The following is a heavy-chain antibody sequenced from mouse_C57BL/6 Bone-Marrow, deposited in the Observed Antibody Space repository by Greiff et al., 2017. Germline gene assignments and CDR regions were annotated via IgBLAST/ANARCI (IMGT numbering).Heavy chain of an antibody. V-gene: IGHV1-26*01. J-gene: IGHJ3*01. CDR2: INPNNGGT. CDR1: GYTFTDYY. D-gene: IGHD3-2*02. Sequence: LQQSGPELVKPGASVKISCKASGYTFTDYYMNWVKQSHGKSLEWIGDINPNNGGTSYNQKFKGKATLTVDKSSSTAYMELRSLTSEDSAVYYCAAAQALFAYWGQGTLVTVSA. CDR3: AAAQALFAY.